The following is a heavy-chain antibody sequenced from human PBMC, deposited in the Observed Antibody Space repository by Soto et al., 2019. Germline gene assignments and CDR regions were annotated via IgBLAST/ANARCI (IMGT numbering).Heavy chain of an antibody. Sequence: EVQLLESGGGLVQPGGSLRLSCADSGFTFSSYAMRWVRQAPGKGLEWVSAISGSGGSTYYADSGKGRFTISRDNSKNTLYLQMNSLRAEDTAVYYCARRGSGSYDDYWGQGTLVTVSS. CDR1: GFTFSSYA. CDR2: ISGSGGST. D-gene: IGHD1-26*01. V-gene: IGHV3-23*01. J-gene: IGHJ4*02. CDR3: ARRGSGSYDDY.